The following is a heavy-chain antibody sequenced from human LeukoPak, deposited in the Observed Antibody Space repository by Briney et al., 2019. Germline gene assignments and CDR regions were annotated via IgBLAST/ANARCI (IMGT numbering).Heavy chain of an antibody. D-gene: IGHD3-10*01. J-gene: IGHJ4*02. CDR3: ARSIVVPHSFDY. Sequence: SETLSLTCTVSGGSISSYYWSWIRQPPGKGLEWIGYIYYSGSTNYNPSLKSRVTISVDTSENQFSLKLSSVTAADTAVYYCARSIVVPHSFDYWGQGTLVTVSS. V-gene: IGHV4-59*12. CDR2: IYYSGST. CDR1: GGSISSYY.